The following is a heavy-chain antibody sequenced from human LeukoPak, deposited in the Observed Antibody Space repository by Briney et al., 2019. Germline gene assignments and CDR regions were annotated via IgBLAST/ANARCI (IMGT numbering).Heavy chain of an antibody. CDR1: GYIFTSYG. J-gene: IGHJ6*03. D-gene: IGHD3-10*01. CDR3: ARDLGDHYYYYMDV. Sequence: ASVKVSCKASGYIFTSYGFSRVRQAPGQGLEWMGWISPNNGHTNYAQKFQGRVTMTTDTSTSTAYMELRSLRSDDTAVYYCARDLGDHYYYYMDVWGKGTTVTISS. V-gene: IGHV1-18*01. CDR2: ISPNNGHT.